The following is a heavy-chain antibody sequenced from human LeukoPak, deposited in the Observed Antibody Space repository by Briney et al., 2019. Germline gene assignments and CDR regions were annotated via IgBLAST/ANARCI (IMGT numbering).Heavy chain of an antibody. CDR2: IYYSGST. Sequence: SGTLSLTYTVSGGSISSHYWSWIRQPPGKGLEWIGCIYYSGSTNYNPSLKSRVTTSVDTSKNQFSLKLSSVTAADTAVYYCAKSSTSPLDSFDIWGQGTMVSVSS. V-gene: IGHV4-59*11. D-gene: IGHD2-2*01. CDR1: GGSISSHY. CDR3: AKSSTSPLDSFDI. J-gene: IGHJ3*02.